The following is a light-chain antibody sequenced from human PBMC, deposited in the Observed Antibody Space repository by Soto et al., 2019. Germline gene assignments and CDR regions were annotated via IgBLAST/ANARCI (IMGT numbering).Light chain of an antibody. V-gene: IGKV1-39*01. CDR3: QQTHSTIHS. CDR2: AAA. J-gene: IGKJ2*01. Sequence: DIQMTQSPSSLSASIGDTITISCRASQDIERYLNWYQKKEGRAPQLLMFAAASLESGVPSRFRGSGSGTDFTLTISGLQPEDFATYYCQQTHSTIHSFGQGTKVDIK. CDR1: QDIERY.